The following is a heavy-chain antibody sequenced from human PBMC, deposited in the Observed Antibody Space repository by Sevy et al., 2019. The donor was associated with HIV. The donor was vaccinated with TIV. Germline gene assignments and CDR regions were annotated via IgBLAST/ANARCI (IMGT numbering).Heavy chain of an antibody. Sequence: GGSLRLSCAASGFTLNKAWMSWVRQAPGKGLEWVSGISGSGGSTYYADSVKGRFTISRDNSKNTLYLQMNSLRAEDTALYYCAKDIDSSGYYYFDYWGQGTLVTVSS. V-gene: IGHV3-23*01. J-gene: IGHJ4*02. CDR3: AKDIDSSGYYYFDY. CDR2: ISGSGGST. D-gene: IGHD6-19*01. CDR1: GFTLNKAW.